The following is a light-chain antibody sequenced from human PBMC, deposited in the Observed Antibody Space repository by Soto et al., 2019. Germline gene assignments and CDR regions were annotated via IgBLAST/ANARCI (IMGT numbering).Light chain of an antibody. CDR2: AAS. CDR1: QSISSY. Sequence: DIQMTQSPSSLSAFVGDRVTITCRASQSISSYLNWYQQRPGKAPKLLIYAASSLQSGVPSRFSGSGSGTDFTLIISSLQPEDFATYYCQQSYSTPRWTFGQGTKVDIK. J-gene: IGKJ1*01. V-gene: IGKV1-39*01. CDR3: QQSYSTPRWT.